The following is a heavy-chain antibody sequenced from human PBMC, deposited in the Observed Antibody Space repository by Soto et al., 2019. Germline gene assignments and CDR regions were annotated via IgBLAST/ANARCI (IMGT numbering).Heavy chain of an antibody. CDR1: GGSIGSGNYY. CDR3: ASFRLGYCSGGSCSDYMDV. Sequence: TSETLSLTCTVSGGSIGSGNYYWNWVRQAPGKALEWIGCIHSSGSSYYTPSLKSRVIISLDTSKNQFSLHLSSVTAADTAVYYCASFRLGYCSGGSCSDYMDVWGKGTTVTVSS. CDR2: IHSSGSS. J-gene: IGHJ6*03. D-gene: IGHD2-15*01. V-gene: IGHV4-30-4*08.